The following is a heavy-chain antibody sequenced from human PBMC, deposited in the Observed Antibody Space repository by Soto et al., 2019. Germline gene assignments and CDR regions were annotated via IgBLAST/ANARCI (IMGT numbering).Heavy chain of an antibody. D-gene: IGHD1-26*01. Sequence: QVQLVESGGGVVQPGGSLRLSCAASGFTFSTFAIHWVRQAPGKGLEWVAFISNDGSSKFFADSVKGRFTISRDNSKSTLYLQMNSLKTADTAVYYCARDPATSDRVYWGQGTLVTVSS. CDR2: ISNDGSSK. J-gene: IGHJ4*02. V-gene: IGHV3-30-3*01. CDR1: GFTFSTFA. CDR3: ARDPATSDRVY.